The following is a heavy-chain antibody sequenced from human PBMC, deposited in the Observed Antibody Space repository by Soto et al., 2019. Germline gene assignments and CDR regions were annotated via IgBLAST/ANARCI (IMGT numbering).Heavy chain of an antibody. J-gene: IGHJ4*02. V-gene: IGHV1-2*02. CDR3: TRGASWYDY. D-gene: IGHD6-13*01. CDR2: ISPISGAT. CDR1: GYSIPNHF. Sequence: ASVKVSFKPFGYSIPNHFLNWIRQAPGEGLEWMGWISPISGATGYAQRFQGRVTMTRDTSNSTIYMEMTSLKSDDTAVYYCTRGASWYDYWGQGTQVT.